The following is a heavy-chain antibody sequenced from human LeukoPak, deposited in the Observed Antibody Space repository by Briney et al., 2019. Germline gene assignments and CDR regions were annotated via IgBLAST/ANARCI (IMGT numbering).Heavy chain of an antibody. CDR2: ISSSSSYI. V-gene: IGHV3-21*01. CDR1: GFTFSSYS. D-gene: IGHD2-2*01. J-gene: IGHJ5*02. Sequence: GGSLRLSWAASGFTFSSYSMNWVRQAPGKGLEWVSSISSSSSYIYYADSVKGRFTISRDNAKNSLYQQMNSLRAEDTAVSYCAREGGVRAANNWFIPWGQGTLATLSS. CDR3: AREGGVRAANNWFIP.